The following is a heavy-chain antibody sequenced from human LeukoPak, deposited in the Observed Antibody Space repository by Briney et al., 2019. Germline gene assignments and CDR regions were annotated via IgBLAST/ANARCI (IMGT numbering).Heavy chain of an antibody. CDR1: GDSVSSNSAA. Sequence: SQTLSLTCVISGDSVSSNSAAWNWIRQSPSRSLEWLGRTYYRSKWYYDYSVAVKSRVTINPDTSKNQFSLQLSSVTPEDTAVYYCVRDPVGGSTIFDCWGQGTLVTVSS. D-gene: IGHD1-26*01. CDR2: TYYRSKWYY. V-gene: IGHV6-1*01. CDR3: VRDPVGGSTIFDC. J-gene: IGHJ4*02.